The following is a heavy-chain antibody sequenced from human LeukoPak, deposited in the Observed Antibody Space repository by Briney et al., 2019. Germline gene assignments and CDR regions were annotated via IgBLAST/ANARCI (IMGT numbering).Heavy chain of an antibody. D-gene: IGHD1-26*01. CDR2: INPSGGST. CDR3: ARREGGSYPFDY. J-gene: IGHJ4*02. CDR1: GYTFTSYY. V-gene: IGHV1-46*01. Sequence: ASVKVTCKASGYTFTSYYMHWVRQPPGQGLEWMGIINPSGGSTSYAQKFQGRVTMTRDTSTSTVYMELRSLRSEDTAVYDCARREGGSYPFDYWGQGTLVTVSS.